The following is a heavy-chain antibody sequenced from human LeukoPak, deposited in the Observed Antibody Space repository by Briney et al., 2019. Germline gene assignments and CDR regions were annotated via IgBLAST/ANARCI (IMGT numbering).Heavy chain of an antibody. CDR1: GGSISSSSYY. CDR2: IYYSGST. CDR3: ARGFPRALYIAVTAWFDP. Sequence: SETLSLTCTVSGGSISSSSYYWGWIRQPPGKGLEWIGSIYYSGSTYYNPSLKSRVTISVDTSKNQLSLKLSSVTAADTAVYYCARGFPRALYIAVTAWFDPWGQGTLVTVSP. V-gene: IGHV4-39*01. J-gene: IGHJ5*02. D-gene: IGHD6-19*01.